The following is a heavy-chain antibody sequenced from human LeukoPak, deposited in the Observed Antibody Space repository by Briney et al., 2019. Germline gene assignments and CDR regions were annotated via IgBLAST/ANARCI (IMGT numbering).Heavy chain of an antibody. CDR2: IYYSGST. CDR3: ARHGVAAAGTINWFDP. CDR1: GGSINSGDYY. Sequence: PSQTLSLTCTVSGGSINSGDYYWSWIRQPPGKGLEWIGYIYYSGSTYYNPSLKSRVTISVDTSKNQFSLKLSSVTAADTAVYYCARHGVAAAGTINWFDPWGQGTLVTVSS. V-gene: IGHV4-30-4*01. D-gene: IGHD6-13*01. J-gene: IGHJ5*02.